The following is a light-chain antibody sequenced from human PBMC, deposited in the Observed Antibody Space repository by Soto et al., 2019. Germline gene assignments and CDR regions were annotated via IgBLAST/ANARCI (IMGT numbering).Light chain of an antibody. V-gene: IGLV2-14*03. CDR3: TSYTSSTTRVV. CDR1: SSDVGGYNL. Sequence: QSALTQPASVSESPGQSITISCTGTSSDVGGYNLVSWYQHHPGKAPKLMIYDVTNRPSGVSNRFSGSKSGNTASLTISGLQAEDEADYYCTSYTSSTTRVVFGGGTKLTVL. CDR2: DVT. J-gene: IGLJ2*01.